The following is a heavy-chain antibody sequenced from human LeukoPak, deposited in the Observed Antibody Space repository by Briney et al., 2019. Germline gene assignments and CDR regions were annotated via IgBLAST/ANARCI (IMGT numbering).Heavy chain of an antibody. CDR2: IYSGGST. CDR3: AREPVVVVAATPVHYYGMDV. Sequence: GGSLRLSCAASGFTVSSNYMSWVRQAPGKGLEWVSVIYSGGSTYYADSVKGRVTISRDNSKNTLYLQMNSLRAEDTAVYYCAREPVVVVAATPVHYYGMDVWGQGTTVTVSS. CDR1: GFTVSSNY. V-gene: IGHV3-66*01. J-gene: IGHJ6*02. D-gene: IGHD2-15*01.